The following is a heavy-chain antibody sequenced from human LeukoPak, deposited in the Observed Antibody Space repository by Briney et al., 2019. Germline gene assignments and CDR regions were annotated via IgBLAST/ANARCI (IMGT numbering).Heavy chain of an antibody. CDR3: ARNVRGTTDDY. J-gene: IGHJ4*02. Sequence: ASVKVPCKTSGYTFTNYGISWVRQVPGQGFEWMGGISTYNGNRNYAQKFQGRVTMTTDTSTSTAYMEMRSLRSDDTAVYYCARNVRGTTDDYWGQGTLVTVSS. D-gene: IGHD1-7*01. V-gene: IGHV1-18*01. CDR2: ISTYNGNR. CDR1: GYTFTNYG.